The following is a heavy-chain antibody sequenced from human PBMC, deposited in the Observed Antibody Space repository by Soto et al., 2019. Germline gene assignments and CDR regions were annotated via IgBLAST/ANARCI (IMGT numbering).Heavy chain of an antibody. D-gene: IGHD3-10*01. CDR1: GGTFSSYA. CDR3: AREVPQFALGMDV. Sequence: GASVKASCKASGGTFSSYAISWVRQAPGQGLEWMGGIIPIFGTANYAQKFQGRVTITADKSTSTAYMELSSLRSEDTAVYYCAREVPQFALGMDVWGQGTTVTVSS. V-gene: IGHV1-69*06. CDR2: IIPIFGTA. J-gene: IGHJ6*02.